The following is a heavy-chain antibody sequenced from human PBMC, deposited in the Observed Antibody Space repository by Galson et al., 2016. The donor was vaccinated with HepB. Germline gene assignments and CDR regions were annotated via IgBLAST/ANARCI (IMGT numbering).Heavy chain of an antibody. CDR1: GGTFSSTFRSHA. J-gene: IGHJ6*02. CDR2: ITPVFGTA. CDR3: ARAVILDRAIITLQYGMDV. V-gene: IGHV1-69*06. Sequence: SVKVSCKASGGTFSSTFRSHAISWVRQAPGQGLEWIGAITPVFGTANYSQKSQDRVRLTADKSATTAFMELSSLRSGDTAAYFCARAVILDRAIITLQYGMDVWGQGTTVIVSS. D-gene: IGHD3-3*01.